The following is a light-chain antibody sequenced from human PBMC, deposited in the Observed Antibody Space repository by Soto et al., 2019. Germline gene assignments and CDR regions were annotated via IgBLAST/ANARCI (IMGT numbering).Light chain of an antibody. V-gene: IGKV3-20*01. CDR2: GAS. CDR3: QQYGNSPKT. CDR1: QSVSSTY. J-gene: IGKJ1*01. Sequence: EIVLTQSPCTLSLSPGERATLSCRASQSVSSTYLAWYQHRPGQAPRLLIYGASTRATGIPARFSGSGSGTDFTLTITRLAREDFAVYYCQQYGNSPKTFGQGTKVDIK.